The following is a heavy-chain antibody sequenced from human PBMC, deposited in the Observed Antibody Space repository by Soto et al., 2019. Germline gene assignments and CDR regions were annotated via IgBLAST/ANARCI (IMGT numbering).Heavy chain of an antibody. D-gene: IGHD6-6*01. CDR1: GDSISSSTYY. J-gene: IGHJ4*02. CDR3: ARPYFSSSSMFDY. V-gene: IGHV4-39*01. CDR2: IYHTGTT. Sequence: PWETLSLTCTVSGDSISSSTYYWGWIRQPPGKGLEWIGCIYHTGTTYYNPSLKSRVTTSVDTSKNQFSLKLSSVTAADTAVYYCARPYFSSSSMFDYWGQGTLVTVSS.